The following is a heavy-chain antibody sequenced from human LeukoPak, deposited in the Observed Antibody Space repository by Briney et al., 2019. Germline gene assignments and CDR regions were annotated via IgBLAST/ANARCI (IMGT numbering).Heavy chain of an antibody. CDR3: ARLRWDGGYVGYFDY. CDR1: GSSISSYC. V-gene: IGHV4-59*08. Sequence: SETLSLTCSVSGSSISSYCWSWIRQPPGKGLEWIGYIYHSGSTNYNPSLKSRVTLSVDTSKNQFSLILSSVTAADTAVYYCARLRWDGGYVGYFDYWGQGTLVTVSS. D-gene: IGHD5-12*01. J-gene: IGHJ4*02. CDR2: IYHSGST.